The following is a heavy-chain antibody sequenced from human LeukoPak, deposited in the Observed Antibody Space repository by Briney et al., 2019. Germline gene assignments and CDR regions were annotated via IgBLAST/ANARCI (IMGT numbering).Heavy chain of an antibody. Sequence: ASVKVSCKASGGTCSSYAISWVRQAPGQGLEWMGGIIPIFGTANYAQKFQGRVTIAADESTSTAYMELSSLRSEDTAVYYCARGRSSGLGFTYSFDYWGQGTLVTVSS. CDR1: GGTCSSYA. D-gene: IGHD6-19*01. CDR3: ARGRSSGLGFTYSFDY. J-gene: IGHJ4*02. V-gene: IGHV1-69*13. CDR2: IIPIFGTA.